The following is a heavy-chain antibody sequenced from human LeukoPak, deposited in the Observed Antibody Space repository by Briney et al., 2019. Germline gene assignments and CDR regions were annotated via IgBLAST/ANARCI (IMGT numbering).Heavy chain of an antibody. CDR2: ISYDGSNK. CDR1: GFTFSSYA. V-gene: IGHV3-30*14. Sequence: SGGSLRLSCAASGFTFSSYAMHWVRQAPGKGLEWVAVISYDGSNKYYADSVKGRFTISRDNSKNTLYLQMNSLRAEDTAVYYCASGYSYGFDYWGQGTLVTVSS. J-gene: IGHJ4*02. CDR3: ASGYSYGFDY. D-gene: IGHD5-18*01.